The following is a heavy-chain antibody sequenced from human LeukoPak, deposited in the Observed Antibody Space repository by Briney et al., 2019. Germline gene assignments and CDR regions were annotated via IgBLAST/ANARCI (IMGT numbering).Heavy chain of an antibody. CDR2: ISAYNGNT. CDR1: GYTFTSYG. Sequence: ASVKVSCKASGYTFTSYGICWVRQAPGQGLEWMGWISAYNGNTNYAQKLQGRVTMTTDTSTSKAYMELRSLRSDDTAVYYCAREVSGYSYTYYFDYWGQGTLVTVSS. D-gene: IGHD5-18*01. J-gene: IGHJ4*02. CDR3: AREVSGYSYTYYFDY. V-gene: IGHV1-18*01.